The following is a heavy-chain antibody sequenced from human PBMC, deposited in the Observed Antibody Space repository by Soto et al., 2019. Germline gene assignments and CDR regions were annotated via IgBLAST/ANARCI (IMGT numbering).Heavy chain of an antibody. J-gene: IGHJ5*02. Sequence: QVQLQQWGAGLLKPSETLSLTCAVYGGSFSGYYWSWIRQPPGKGLEWIGEINHSGSTNYNPSLKSRVTISGDTSKNQFSLKLSSVTAADTAVYYCARGWYDFWSGYYRYNWFDPWGQGTLVTVSS. V-gene: IGHV4-34*01. CDR1: GGSFSGYY. CDR3: ARGWYDFWSGYYRYNWFDP. D-gene: IGHD3-3*01. CDR2: INHSGST.